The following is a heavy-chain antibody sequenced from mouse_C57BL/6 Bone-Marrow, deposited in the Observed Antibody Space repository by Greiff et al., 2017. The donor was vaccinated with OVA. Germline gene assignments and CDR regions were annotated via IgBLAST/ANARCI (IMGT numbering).Heavy chain of an antibody. Sequence: QVQLKQSGAELARPGASVKLSCKASGYTFTSYGISWVKQRTGQGLEWIGEIYPRSGNTYYNEKFKGKATLTADKSSSTAYMELRSLTSEDSAVYFCARSGWVLLFDSWGQGTTLTVSS. CDR3: ARSGWVLLFDS. V-gene: IGHV1-81*01. D-gene: IGHD2-3*01. CDR1: GYTFTSYG. J-gene: IGHJ2*01. CDR2: IYPRSGNT.